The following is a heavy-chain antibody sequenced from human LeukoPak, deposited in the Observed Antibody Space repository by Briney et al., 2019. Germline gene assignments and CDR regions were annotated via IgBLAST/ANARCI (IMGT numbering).Heavy chain of an antibody. V-gene: IGHV3-7*01. CDR2: IKQDGSET. J-gene: IGHJ4*02. D-gene: IGHD6-19*01. CDR3: ARQRGSGCLDY. CDR1: RFTLSNYW. Sequence: GGSLRLSCAASRFTLSNYWMSWVRQAPGKGLEWVANIKQDGSETYYVDSVKGRFTISRDNAKNSLSLQMNSLRAEDTAVYYCARQRGSGCLDYWGEGTLVTVSP.